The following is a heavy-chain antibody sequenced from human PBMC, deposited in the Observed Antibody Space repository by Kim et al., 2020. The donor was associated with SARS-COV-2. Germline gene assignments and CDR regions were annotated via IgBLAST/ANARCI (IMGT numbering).Heavy chain of an antibody. CDR2: ISVSGVTT. CDR1: GISFSRSA. Sequence: GGSLRLSCAVSGISFSRSAMSWVRQTPGKGLEWVSSISVSGVTTHYADSVRGRFTISRDNSRNTLYLQVNSLKVEDTAVYFCAKGGTGRDCSGGKCYRLDYYYYGMDVWGQGTTITVSS. J-gene: IGHJ6*02. D-gene: IGHD2-15*01. V-gene: IGHV3-23*01. CDR3: AKGGTGRDCSGGKCYRLDYYYYGMDV.